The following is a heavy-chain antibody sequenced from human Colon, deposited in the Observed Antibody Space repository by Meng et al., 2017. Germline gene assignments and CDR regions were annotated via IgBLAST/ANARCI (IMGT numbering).Heavy chain of an antibody. D-gene: IGHD3-10*01. CDR1: GGSISSSSYY. CDR3: AGSLYYGSGNSYNAKRPFDH. Sequence: GSLRLSCTVSGGSISSSSYYWGWIRQPPGKGLEWIGSIYYSGNTYYNPFLKSRVTISGDASNIQFSLKLSSVTAADTAVYYCAGSLYYGSGNSYNAKRPFDHWGQGILVTVSS. V-gene: IGHV4-39*07. CDR2: IYYSGNT. J-gene: IGHJ4*02.